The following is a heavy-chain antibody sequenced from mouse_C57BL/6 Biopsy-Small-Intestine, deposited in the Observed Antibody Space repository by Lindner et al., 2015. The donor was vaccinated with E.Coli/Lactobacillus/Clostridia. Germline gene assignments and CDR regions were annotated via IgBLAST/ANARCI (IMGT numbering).Heavy chain of an antibody. J-gene: IGHJ4*01. Sequence: SVKVSCKASGYPFTSRFIHWVRQAPGQGLEWMGMINPNDGSTSNAQKFQGRVTMTMDTSTSTVYMELSSLRSEDTAMYYCARDTSSGYDRGLDCWGQGTLVTVSS. CDR1: GYPFTSRF. V-gene: IGHV1-64*01. CDR3: ARDTSSGYDRGLDC. D-gene: IGHD1-1*01. CDR2: INPNDGST.